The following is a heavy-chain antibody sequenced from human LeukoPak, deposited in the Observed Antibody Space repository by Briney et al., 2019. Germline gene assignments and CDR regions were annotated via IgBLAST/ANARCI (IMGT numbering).Heavy chain of an antibody. J-gene: IGHJ6*03. CDR2: IYTSGST. Sequence: PSETLSLTCTVSGGSISSSSYYWGWIRQPAGKGLEWIGRIYTSGSTNYNPSLKSRVTISVDTSKNQFSLKLSSVTAADTAVYYCARGALYCSGGSCWGVDYYYMDVWGKGTTVTISS. CDR3: ARGALYCSGGSCWGVDYYYMDV. V-gene: IGHV4-61*02. D-gene: IGHD2-15*01. CDR1: GGSISSSSYY.